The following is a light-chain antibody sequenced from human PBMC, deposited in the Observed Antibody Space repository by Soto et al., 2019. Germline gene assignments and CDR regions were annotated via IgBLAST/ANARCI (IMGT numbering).Light chain of an antibody. CDR1: QSISSY. CDR2: DAS. Sequence: LLTQSPATLSVSPGQRVTLSCRASQSISSYLAWYQQRRGQPSRLLIYDASNRATGIPARFSGSGSGTDFTLTISSLEPEDFALYFCQQRSNWPPTFGGGTKVE. V-gene: IGKV3-11*01. CDR3: QQRSNWPPT. J-gene: IGKJ4*01.